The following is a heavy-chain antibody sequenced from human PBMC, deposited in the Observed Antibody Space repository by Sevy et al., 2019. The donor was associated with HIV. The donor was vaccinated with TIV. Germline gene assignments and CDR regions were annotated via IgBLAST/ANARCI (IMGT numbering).Heavy chain of an antibody. CDR2: ISSSSSTI. CDR1: GFTFNSYS. D-gene: IGHD3-22*01. V-gene: IGHV3-48*02. J-gene: IGHJ3*02. Sequence: GGSLRLSCAASGFTFNSYSMNWVRQAPGKGLEWVSYISSSSSTIYYADSVKGRFTISRDNAKNSLYLQMNSLRDEDTAVYYCARDQMIVVVRGDAFISGAKGQWSPSPQ. CDR3: ARDQMIVVVRGDAFIS.